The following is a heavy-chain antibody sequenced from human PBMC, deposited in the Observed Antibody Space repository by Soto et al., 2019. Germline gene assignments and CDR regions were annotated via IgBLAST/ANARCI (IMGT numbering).Heavy chain of an antibody. CDR3: ARVERSIAADAFDI. Sequence: QVQLQESGPGLVKPSETLSLTCTVSGGSISSYYWSWIRQPPGKGLEWIGYIYYSGSTNYNPSLQSRVTISVDTSKIQFSLKLSSVTAADTAVYYCARVERSIAADAFDIWGQGTMVTVSS. CDR1: GGSISSYY. J-gene: IGHJ3*02. D-gene: IGHD6-13*01. CDR2: IYYSGST. V-gene: IGHV4-59*01.